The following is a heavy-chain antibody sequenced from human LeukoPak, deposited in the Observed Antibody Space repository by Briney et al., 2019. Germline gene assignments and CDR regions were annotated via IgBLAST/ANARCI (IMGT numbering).Heavy chain of an antibody. Sequence: SETLSLTCAVYGGSFSGYYWSWIRQPPGKGLEWIGEINHSGSTNYNPSLKSRVTISVDTSKNQFSLKLSSVAAADTAVYYCAIEPHYYGSGSPRALDIWGQGTMVTVSS. CDR3: AIEPHYYGSGSPRALDI. CDR1: GGSFSGYY. J-gene: IGHJ3*02. V-gene: IGHV4-34*01. CDR2: INHSGST. D-gene: IGHD3-10*01.